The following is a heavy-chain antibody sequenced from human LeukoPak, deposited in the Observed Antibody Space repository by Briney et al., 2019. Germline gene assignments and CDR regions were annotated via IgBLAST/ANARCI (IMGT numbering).Heavy chain of an antibody. CDR2: INSDGSST. V-gene: IGHV3-74*01. D-gene: IGHD3-16*01. CDR1: GFTFSSYW. Sequence: GGSLRLSCAASGFTFSSYWMHWVRQAPGKGLVWVSRINSDGSSTSYADSVKGRFTISRDNAKNTLYLQMNSLKTEDTAVYYCTTDPQSNIMITPSLYFDYWGQGTLVTVSS. J-gene: IGHJ4*02. CDR3: TTDPQSNIMITPSLYFDY.